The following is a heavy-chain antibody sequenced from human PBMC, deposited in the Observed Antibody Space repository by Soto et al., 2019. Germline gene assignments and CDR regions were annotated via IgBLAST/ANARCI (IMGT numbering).Heavy chain of an antibody. J-gene: IGHJ3*02. D-gene: IGHD6-19*01. CDR2: ISGNGGTT. CDR3: AKGGGGSGWSDAFDI. Sequence: EVQLLESGGGLVQPGGSLRLSCTTSGFTYSTYAMSWVRQAPGKGLEWVSVISGNGGTTYYADSVKGRFTISRDNSKSTLYLQMNSLRAGDTAIFFCAKGGGGSGWSDAFDIWGQGTMVTVSS. CDR1: GFTYSTYA. V-gene: IGHV3-23*01.